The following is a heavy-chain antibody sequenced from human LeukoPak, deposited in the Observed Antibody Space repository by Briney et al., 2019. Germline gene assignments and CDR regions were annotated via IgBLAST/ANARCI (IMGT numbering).Heavy chain of an antibody. CDR3: ARVETSTVTNHFDY. J-gene: IGHJ4*02. CDR1: GGSISSYY. CDR2: IYYSGST. Sequence: SETLSLTCTVSGGSISSYYWSWIRQPPGKGLEWIGYIYYSGSTNYSPSLKSRVTISVDTSKNQFSLKLSSVTAADTAVYYCARVETSTVTNHFDYWGQGTLVTVSS. V-gene: IGHV4-59*01. D-gene: IGHD4-17*01.